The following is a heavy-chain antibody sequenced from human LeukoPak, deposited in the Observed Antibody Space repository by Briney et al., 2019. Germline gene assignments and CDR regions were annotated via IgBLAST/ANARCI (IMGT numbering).Heavy chain of an antibody. V-gene: IGHV3-64*01. CDR2: ISGNGGST. D-gene: IGHD6-19*01. J-gene: IGHJ4*02. CDR3: AREEYTSGWSYPNY. Sequence: PGGSLRLSCAASGFTFSSYAMHWVRQALGKGLEYVSSISGNGGSTYYANSVKGRFTISRDNSKNTLYLQMDSLRADDMAVYYCAREEYTSGWSYPNYWGQGTLVTVSS. CDR1: GFTFSSYA.